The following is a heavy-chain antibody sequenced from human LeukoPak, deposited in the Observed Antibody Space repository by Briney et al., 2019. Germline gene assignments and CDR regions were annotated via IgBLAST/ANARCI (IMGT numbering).Heavy chain of an antibody. Sequence: NASETLSLTCTVSGVSITSYYWSWIRQPAGKGLEWIGRIHTSGSTNYNPSLKSRVTMSVDTSKNQFSLKLSSVTAADTAVYYCASYSSGQSNWFDPWGQGTLVTVSS. CDR1: GVSITSYY. J-gene: IGHJ5*02. CDR3: ASYSSGQSNWFDP. V-gene: IGHV4-4*07. CDR2: IHTSGST. D-gene: IGHD6-19*01.